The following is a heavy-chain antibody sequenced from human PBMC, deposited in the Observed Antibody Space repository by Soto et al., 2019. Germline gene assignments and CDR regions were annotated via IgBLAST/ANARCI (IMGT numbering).Heavy chain of an antibody. CDR1: GFNFDDYA. CDR3: AKDHAEDFGYDLDYSNY. D-gene: IGHD5-12*01. J-gene: IGHJ4*02. CDR2: ISWGCGRI. V-gene: IGHV3-9*01. Sequence: EVQLVESGGEFVHPGGSLRLSCATSGFNFDDYAMHWVRQVPGKGLGGGPGISWGCGRIGDAGSVNGRVTISRDNAKNSLYLEMYSLRREDTALYYCAKDHAEDFGYDLDYSNYWGRGTLVTVSS.